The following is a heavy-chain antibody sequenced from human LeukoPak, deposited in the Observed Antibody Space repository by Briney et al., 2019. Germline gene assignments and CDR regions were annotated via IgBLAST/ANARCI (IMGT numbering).Heavy chain of an antibody. D-gene: IGHD1/OR15-1a*01. V-gene: IGHV1-46*01. J-gene: IGHJ3*02. CDR3: ARGTANNAFDI. Sequence: GASVTVSCKASGYTFTSYYMHWVRQAPGQGLEWMGIINPSGGSTSYAQKFQGRVTMTRDMSTSTVYMELSSLRSEDTAVYYCARGTANNAFDIWGQGTMVTVSS. CDR2: INPSGGST. CDR1: GYTFTSYY.